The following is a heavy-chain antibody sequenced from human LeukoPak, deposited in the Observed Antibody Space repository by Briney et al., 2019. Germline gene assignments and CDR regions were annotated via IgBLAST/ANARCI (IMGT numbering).Heavy chain of an antibody. CDR3: ARIAVRPYGVDY. J-gene: IGHJ4*02. CDR1: GGTFSSYA. V-gene: IGHV1-69*04. CDR2: IIPILGIA. D-gene: IGHD4-17*01. Sequence: SVKVSCKASGGTFSSYAISWVRQAPGQGLEWMGRIIPILGIASYAQKFQGRVTITADKSTSTAYMELSSLRSEDTAVYYCARIAVRPYGVDYWGQGTLVTVSS.